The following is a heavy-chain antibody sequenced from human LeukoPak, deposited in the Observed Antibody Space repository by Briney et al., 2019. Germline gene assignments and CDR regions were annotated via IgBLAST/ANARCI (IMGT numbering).Heavy chain of an antibody. CDR3: TTFPGLWLQYI. CDR1: GFTFSNAW. D-gene: IGHD5-24*01. CDR2: IKSKTDGGTT. Sequence: KPGGSLRLSCAASGFTFSNAWMSWVRQAPGKGLEWVGRIKSKTDGGTTDYAAPVKGRFTISRDDSKNTLYLQTNSLKTEDTAVYYCTTFPGLWLQYIWGQGTMVTVSS. J-gene: IGHJ3*02. V-gene: IGHV3-15*01.